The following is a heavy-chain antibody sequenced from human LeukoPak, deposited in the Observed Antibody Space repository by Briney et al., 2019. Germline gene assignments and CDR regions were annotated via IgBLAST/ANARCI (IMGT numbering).Heavy chain of an antibody. V-gene: IGHV1-69*04. CDR1: GGTFSSYA. J-gene: IGHJ2*01. Sequence: ASVKVSCKASGGTFSSYAISWVRQAPGQGLEWMGRIIPILGIAIYAQKFQGRVTMTEDTSTDTAYMELSSLRSEDTAVYYCATAPYCSSTSCYSRNHWYFDLWGRGTLVTVSS. D-gene: IGHD2-2*01. CDR3: ATAPYCSSTSCYSRNHWYFDL. CDR2: IIPILGIA.